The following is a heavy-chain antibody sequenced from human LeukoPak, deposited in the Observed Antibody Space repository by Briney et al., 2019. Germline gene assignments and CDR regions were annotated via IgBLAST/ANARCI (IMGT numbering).Heavy chain of an antibody. CDR2: INPNSGGT. D-gene: IGHD6-19*01. CDR3: ARGPPYSSGWHWGHPFDY. V-gene: IGHV1-2*02. Sequence: GASVKVSCKASGYTFTGYYMHWVRQAPGQGLEWMGWINPNSGGTNYAQKFQGRVTMTRDTSISTAYMELSSVTAADTAVYYCARGPPYSSGWHWGHPFDYWGQGTLVTVSS. CDR1: GYTFTGYY. J-gene: IGHJ4*02.